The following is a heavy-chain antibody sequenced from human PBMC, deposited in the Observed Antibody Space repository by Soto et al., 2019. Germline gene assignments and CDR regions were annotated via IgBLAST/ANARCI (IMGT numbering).Heavy chain of an antibody. J-gene: IGHJ4*02. V-gene: IGHV3-21*01. Sequence: PGGSLSLSCQASGFTFATYSLNWVRQVPGERLGWISSISGSSTYIYYSDSVRRHSTISRDNAKNSLYLQMNSLRAEDTAVYYCARDPGRRGNYYFDFWGQGTLVTVSS. CDR2: ISGSSTYI. CDR3: ARDPGRRGNYYFDF. CDR1: GFTFATYS.